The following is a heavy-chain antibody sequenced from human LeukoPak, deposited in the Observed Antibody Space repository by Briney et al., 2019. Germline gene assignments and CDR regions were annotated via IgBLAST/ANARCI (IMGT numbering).Heavy chain of an antibody. CDR1: GGSISSSH. J-gene: IGHJ6*03. V-gene: IGHV4-59*08. Sequence: SETLSLTCTVPGGSISSSHWSWIRQPPGKGLEWIGYIYYSGSTNYNPSLKSRVTISVDTSKNQFSLKLSSVTAADTAVYYCGGSTAYYPFSYYYYMDVWGKGTTVTVSS. D-gene: IGHD3-22*01. CDR3: GGSTAYYPFSYYYYMDV. CDR2: IYYSGST.